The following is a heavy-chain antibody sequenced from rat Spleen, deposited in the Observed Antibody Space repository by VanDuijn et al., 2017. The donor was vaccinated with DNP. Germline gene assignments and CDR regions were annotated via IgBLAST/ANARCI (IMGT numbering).Heavy chain of an antibody. V-gene: IGHV2-72*01. CDR2: IWAGGST. J-gene: IGHJ2*01. D-gene: IGHD1-3*01. CDR1: GFSLTSNG. CDR3: ARHNYGSFDY. Sequence: QVQLEESGPGLMQPSETLSLTCTVPGFSLTSNGVGWVRQPLGKGLVWMGTIWAGGSTNYNSAVQSRLSISRDTSKSQVFLKMNSLQPEDTGTYYCARHNYGSFDYWGQGVMVTVSS.